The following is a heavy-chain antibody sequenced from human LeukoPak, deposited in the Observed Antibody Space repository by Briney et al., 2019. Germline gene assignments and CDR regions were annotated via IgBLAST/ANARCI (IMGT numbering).Heavy chain of an antibody. CDR1: GYTFTSYG. V-gene: IGHV1-18*01. CDR2: ISAYNGNT. CDR3: ARVRQYYDYVWGSYRYDY. Sequence: APVTVSCKASGYTFTSYGISWVRQAPGQGLEWMGWISAYNGNTNYAQKLQGRVTMTTDTSTSTAYMELRSLRSDDTAVYYCARVRQYYDYVWGSYRYDYWGQGTLVTVSS. D-gene: IGHD3-16*02. J-gene: IGHJ4*02.